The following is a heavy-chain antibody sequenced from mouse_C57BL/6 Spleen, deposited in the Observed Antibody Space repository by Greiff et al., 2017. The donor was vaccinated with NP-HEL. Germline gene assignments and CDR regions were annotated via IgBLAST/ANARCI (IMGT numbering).Heavy chain of an antibody. CDR2: INPGSGGT. CDR3: SRSIYYGGYFDV. V-gene: IGHV1-54*01. D-gene: IGHD2-1*01. Sequence: QVHVKQSGAELVRPGTSVKVSCKASGYAFTNYLLEWVKQRPGQGLEWIGVINPGSGGTNYNEKFKGKATLTADKSSSTAYMQLSSLTSEDSAVYFCSRSIYYGGYFDVWGTRTTVTVSS. J-gene: IGHJ1*03. CDR1: GYAFTNYL.